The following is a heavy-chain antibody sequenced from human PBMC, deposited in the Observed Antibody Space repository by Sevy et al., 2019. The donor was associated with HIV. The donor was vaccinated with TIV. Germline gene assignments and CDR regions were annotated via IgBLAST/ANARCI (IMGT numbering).Heavy chain of an antibody. Sequence: SGYLRLSCAASGFTFSSYNMNWVRQAPGKGLEWISSITGESSYMYDADSVKGRFTISRDNAKNSLYLHMNGLRAEDTAVYYCTRDRPTLYYHASSGYNYYFDSWGQGTLVSVSS. D-gene: IGHD3-22*01. J-gene: IGHJ4*02. CDR3: TRDRPTLYYHASSGYNYYFDS. CDR2: ITGESSYM. V-gene: IGHV3-21*01. CDR1: GFTFSSYN.